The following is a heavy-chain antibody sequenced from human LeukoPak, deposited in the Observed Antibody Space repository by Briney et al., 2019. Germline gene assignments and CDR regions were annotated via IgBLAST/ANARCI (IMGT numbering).Heavy chain of an antibody. J-gene: IGHJ5*02. D-gene: IGHD6-13*01. V-gene: IGHV3-9*01. Sequence: PGRSLRLSCAASGFTFDDYTMHWVRQAPGKGLEWVSGISWNSGSIGYADSVKGRFTISRDNAKNSLYLQMNSLRAEDTALYYCAKSDSSSWYDWFDPWGQGTLVTVSS. CDR3: AKSDSSSWYDWFDP. CDR2: ISWNSGSI. CDR1: GFTFDDYT.